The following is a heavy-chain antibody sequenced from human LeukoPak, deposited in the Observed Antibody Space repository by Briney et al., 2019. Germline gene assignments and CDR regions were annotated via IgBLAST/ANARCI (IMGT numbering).Heavy chain of an antibody. CDR2: IYSDGSST. V-gene: IGHV3-74*01. Sequence: GGSLRLSCAASGFTFSSFWMHWVRQAPGKGLVWVSRIYSDGSSTSYADSVKGRFNIYRDHYKNTLYLQLNSLRAEDTAVYYCARNRDYGQTGYFDYWGQGTLVTVSS. J-gene: IGHJ4*02. CDR1: GFTFSSFW. D-gene: IGHD4/OR15-4a*01. CDR3: ARNRDYGQTGYFDY.